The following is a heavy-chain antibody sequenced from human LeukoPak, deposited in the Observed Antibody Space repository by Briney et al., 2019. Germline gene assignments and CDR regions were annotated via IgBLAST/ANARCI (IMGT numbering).Heavy chain of an antibody. CDR3: ARARGTYANDAFDI. J-gene: IGHJ3*02. CDR1: GYSFTNYW. V-gene: IGHV5-51*01. D-gene: IGHD1-26*01. CDR2: IFPADSDT. Sequence: PRESLKISCKGSGYSFTNYWIGWVRQMPGKDLEWMGIIFPADSDTRYSPSFQGQVTISADKSISTAYLHWSSLRSSDTAMYYCARARGTYANDAFDIWGQGTMVTVSP.